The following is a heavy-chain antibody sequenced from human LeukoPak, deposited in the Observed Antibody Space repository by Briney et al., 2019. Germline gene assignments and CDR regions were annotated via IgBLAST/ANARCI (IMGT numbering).Heavy chain of an antibody. D-gene: IGHD2-21*01. CDR2: INPNSGGT. J-gene: IGHJ5*02. Sequence: GASVKVSCKASGYTFTGYYMHWVRQAPGQGLEWMGWINPNSGGTNYAQKFQGRVTRTRDTSISTAYMELSRLRSDDTAVYYCARDRCGGDCYSHNWFDPWGQGTLVTVSS. V-gene: IGHV1-2*02. CDR1: GYTFTGYY. CDR3: ARDRCGGDCYSHNWFDP.